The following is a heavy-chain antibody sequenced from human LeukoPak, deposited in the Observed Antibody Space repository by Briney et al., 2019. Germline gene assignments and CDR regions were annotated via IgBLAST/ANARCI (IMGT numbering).Heavy chain of an antibody. CDR3: ARATTYDILTGYFDY. D-gene: IGHD3-9*01. Sequence: GGSLRLSCAASGFTFSSYAMSWVRQAPGKGLEWVSSISSSSSYIYYAESVKGRFTMSRDNAKNSLYLQMNSLRAEDTAVYYCARATTYDILTGYFDYWGQGTLVTVSS. CDR1: GFTFSSYA. CDR2: ISSSSSYI. V-gene: IGHV3-21*01. J-gene: IGHJ4*02.